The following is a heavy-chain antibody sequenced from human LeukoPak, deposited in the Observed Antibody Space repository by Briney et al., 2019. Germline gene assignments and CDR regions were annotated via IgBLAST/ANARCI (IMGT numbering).Heavy chain of an antibody. CDR1: GRTFSSYA. CDR2: IIPIFGTA. Sequence: SVKVSCKASGRTFSSYAISWVRQAPGQGLEWMGGIIPIFGTANYAQKFQGRVTITTDESTSTAYMELSSLRSEDTAVYYCAREDSGYENWFDPWGQGTLVTVSS. D-gene: IGHD5-12*01. CDR3: AREDSGYENWFDP. J-gene: IGHJ5*02. V-gene: IGHV1-69*05.